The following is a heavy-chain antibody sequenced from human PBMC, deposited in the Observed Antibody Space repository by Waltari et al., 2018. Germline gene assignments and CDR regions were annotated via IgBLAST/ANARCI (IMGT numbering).Heavy chain of an antibody. D-gene: IGHD3-10*01. CDR3: ARGQVGPDYYYYYYMDV. V-gene: IGHV3-21*01. J-gene: IGHJ6*03. Sequence: EVQLVESGGGLVKPGGSLRLSCAASGFTFSSYSMTWVRQAPGKGLEWVSAISSSSSYIYYADSVKGRFTISRDNAKNSLYLQMNSLRAEDTAVYYCARGQVGPDYYYYYYMDVWGKGTTVTVSS. CDR2: ISSSSSYI. CDR1: GFTFSSYS.